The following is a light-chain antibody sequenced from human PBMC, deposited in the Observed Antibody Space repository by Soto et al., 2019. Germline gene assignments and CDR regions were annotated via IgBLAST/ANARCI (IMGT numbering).Light chain of an antibody. CDR1: SSNIGINY. CDR2: SDD. J-gene: IGLJ2*01. Sequence: QSVLTQPPSASGTPGQRVTISCSGSSSNIGINYVYWYQHLPGTAPKLLIYSDDQWPSGVPDRFSGSKSGTSASLAISGLRSEDEADYYCAAWDDSLSGVVFGGGTQLTVL. V-gene: IGLV1-47*02. CDR3: AAWDDSLSGVV.